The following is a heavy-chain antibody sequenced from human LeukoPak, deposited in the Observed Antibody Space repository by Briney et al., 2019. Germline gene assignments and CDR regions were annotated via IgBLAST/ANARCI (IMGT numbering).Heavy chain of an antibody. CDR3: ARVVANYYGSGSYDWYFDL. V-gene: IGHV3-7*01. D-gene: IGHD3-10*01. CDR2: IKQDGSEK. CDR1: GFTFSSYW. J-gene: IGHJ2*01. Sequence: PGGSLRLSCAASGFTFSSYWMSWVRQAPGKGLEWVANIKQDGSEKYYVDSVKGRFTISRDNAKNSLYLQMNSLRAEDTAVYYCARVVANYYGSGSYDWYFDLWGRGTLVTVSS.